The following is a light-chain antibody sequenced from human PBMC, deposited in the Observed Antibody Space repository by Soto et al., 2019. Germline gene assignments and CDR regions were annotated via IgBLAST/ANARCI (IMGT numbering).Light chain of an antibody. CDR3: LQHHSYPQT. J-gene: IGKJ1*01. CDR1: QGIKND. V-gene: IGKV1-17*01. Sequence: DIQMTQSPSSLSASVGDGVTITCRASQGIKNDLAWYQQKPGKAPKRLIYAVSSLQSEVPSRFSGSGSGTEFTLTLCSLQPEDVATYYCLQHHSYPQTVGQGTKVEI. CDR2: AVS.